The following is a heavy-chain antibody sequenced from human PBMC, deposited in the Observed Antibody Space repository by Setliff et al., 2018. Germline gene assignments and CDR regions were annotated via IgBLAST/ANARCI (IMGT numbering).Heavy chain of an antibody. CDR2: MYHSGST. Sequence: PSETLSLTCAVSYYSISSGYYWGRIRQPPGKGLEWIGSMYHSGSTYYSPSLESRVTISVDMSKNHPSLKLSSVTAADTAVYYCARHIWGAKMQLPHDVFDIWGQGTMVTVSS. V-gene: IGHV4-38-2*01. CDR3: ARHIWGAKMQLPHDVFDI. J-gene: IGHJ3*02. CDR1: YYSISSGYY. D-gene: IGHD2-2*01.